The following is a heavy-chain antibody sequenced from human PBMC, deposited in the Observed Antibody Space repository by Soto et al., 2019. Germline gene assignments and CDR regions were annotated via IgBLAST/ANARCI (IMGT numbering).Heavy chain of an antibody. CDR3: ARGVGALLYSDF. CDR1: GFTFKSYS. V-gene: IGHV3-48*01. D-gene: IGHD1-26*01. CDR2: SSSGSNTI. Sequence: EVQLVESGGGLVQMGGSLRLSCAASGFTFKSYSMNWVRQAPGRGLEWVSYSSSGSNTIYYADSVKGRFTISRDSAQNSLDLQMNSLTAEDTAVYYCARGVGALLYSDFWGQGTLVTVSS. J-gene: IGHJ4*02.